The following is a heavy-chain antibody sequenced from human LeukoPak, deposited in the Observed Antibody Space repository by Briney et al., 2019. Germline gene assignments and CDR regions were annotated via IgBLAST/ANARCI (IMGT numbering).Heavy chain of an antibody. CDR3: ARDGQQLVRHYYMDV. CDR2: ISSSSSTI. J-gene: IGHJ6*03. V-gene: IGHV3-48*01. Sequence: PGGSLRLSCAASGFTFSSYSMSWVRQAPGKGLEWVSYISSSSSTIYYADSVKGRFTVSRDNAKNSLYLQMNRLRADDTAVYYCARDGQQLVRHYYMDVWGKGTTVTVSS. D-gene: IGHD6-13*01. CDR1: GFTFSSYS.